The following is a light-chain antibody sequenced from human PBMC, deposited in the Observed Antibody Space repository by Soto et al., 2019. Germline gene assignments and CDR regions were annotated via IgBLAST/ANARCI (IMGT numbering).Light chain of an antibody. Sequence: EIVMTQSPATLSVSPGERATLSCRASQSVGSDLAWYQQKPGQAPRLVIYDASSRATGIPARFSGSGPATEFTLTISSLQSEDFAVYFCQQYNRWPLTFGQGTKVDIK. CDR1: QSVGSD. V-gene: IGKV3-15*01. J-gene: IGKJ1*01. CDR2: DAS. CDR3: QQYNRWPLT.